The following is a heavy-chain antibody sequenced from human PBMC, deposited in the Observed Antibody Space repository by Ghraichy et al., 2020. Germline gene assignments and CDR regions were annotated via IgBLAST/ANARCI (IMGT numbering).Heavy chain of an antibody. CDR1: GFIFSDYW. CDR3: ARDRVLRNHDCFDI. J-gene: IGHJ3*02. V-gene: IGHV3-7*01. Sequence: LSLTCVASGFIFSDYWMTWVRQAPVKGLEWVANIKGDGSETYYVDSVKGRFTISRDNAKNSLYLQMYNLRAEDTAVYYCARDRVLRNHDCFDIWGQGTLVTVSA. CDR2: IKGDGSET. D-gene: IGHD1-14*01.